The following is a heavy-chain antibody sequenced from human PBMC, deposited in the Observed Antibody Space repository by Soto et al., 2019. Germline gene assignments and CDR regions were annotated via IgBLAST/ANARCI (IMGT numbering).Heavy chain of an antibody. CDR3: AKDRNTVVVVAATRRWFDP. CDR2: ISGSGGST. D-gene: IGHD2-15*01. CDR1: GFTFSSYA. Sequence: GGSLRLSCAASGFTFSSYAMSWVRQAPGKGLEWVSAISGSGGSTYYADSVKGRFTISRDNSKNTLYLQMNSLRAEDTAVYYCAKDRNTVVVVAATRRWFDPWGQGTLVTVSS. V-gene: IGHV3-23*01. J-gene: IGHJ5*02.